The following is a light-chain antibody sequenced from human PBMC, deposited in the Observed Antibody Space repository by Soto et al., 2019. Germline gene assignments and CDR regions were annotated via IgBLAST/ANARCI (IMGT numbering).Light chain of an antibody. CDR1: QSVSSNF. CDR3: QQFSSYPLT. J-gene: IGKJ4*01. Sequence: EIVLTQSPGTLSLSPGGRTTLSFSSSQSVSSNFLDWYQQKPGQAPRLLIYDASSRATGIPDRFSGGGSGTDFTLTISRLEPEDFAVYYCQQFSSYPLTFGGGTKVDIK. V-gene: IGKV3-20*01. CDR2: DAS.